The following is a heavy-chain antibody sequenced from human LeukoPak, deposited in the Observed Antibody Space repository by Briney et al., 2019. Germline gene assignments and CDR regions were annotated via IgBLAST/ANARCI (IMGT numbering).Heavy chain of an antibody. CDR2: INPSGNST. J-gene: IGHJ4*02. CDR1: GYTFSSYY. Sequence: ASVKVSCKASGYTFSSYYMHWVRQAPGQGLEWMGIINPSGNSTKYAQKFQGRVTMTRDTSTSTVYMELSSLRSEDTAVYYCARGGEMTTTIDYWGQGILVTVSS. V-gene: IGHV1-46*01. CDR3: ARGGEMTTTIDY. D-gene: IGHD5-24*01.